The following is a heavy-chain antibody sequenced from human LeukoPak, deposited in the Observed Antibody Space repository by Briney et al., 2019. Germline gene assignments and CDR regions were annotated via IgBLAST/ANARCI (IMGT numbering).Heavy chain of an antibody. Sequence: GGSLRLSCAASGFTFSGYWMLWVRHAPGKGLVWVSRISNDGTTTNYADSVKGRFTISRDNAKNTLYLQMNSLRAEDTAVYYCPRDYYGSGSYWGQGALVTVSS. CDR1: GFTFSGYW. CDR3: PRDYYGSGSY. J-gene: IGHJ4*02. D-gene: IGHD3-10*01. V-gene: IGHV3-74*01. CDR2: ISNDGTTT.